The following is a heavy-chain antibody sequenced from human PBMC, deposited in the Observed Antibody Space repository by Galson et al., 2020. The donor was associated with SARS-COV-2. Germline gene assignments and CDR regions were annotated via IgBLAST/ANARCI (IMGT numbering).Heavy chain of an antibody. Sequence: GGSLRLSCAASGFTVSSNYMSWVRQAPGKGLEWVSVIYSGGSTYYADSVKGRFTISRDNSKNTLYLQMNSLRAEDTAVYYCASGNYYDSSGYYNSIYAFDIWGQGTMVTVSS. V-gene: IGHV3-53*01. J-gene: IGHJ3*02. D-gene: IGHD3-22*01. CDR2: IYSGGST. CDR3: ASGNYYDSSGYYNSIYAFDI. CDR1: GFTVSSNY.